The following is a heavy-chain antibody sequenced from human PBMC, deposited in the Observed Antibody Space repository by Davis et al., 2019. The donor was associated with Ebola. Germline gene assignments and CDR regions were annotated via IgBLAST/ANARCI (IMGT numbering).Heavy chain of an antibody. CDR3: SIAAAGHGGDY. J-gene: IGHJ4*02. D-gene: IGHD6-13*01. CDR1: GFTFSGSA. V-gene: IGHV3-73*01. CDR2: IRSKANSYAT. Sequence: PGGSLRLSCAASGFTFSGSAMHWVRQASGKGLEWVGRIRSKANSYATAYAASVKGRFTISRDDSKNTAYLQMNSLKTEETAVYYCSIAAAGHGGDYWGQGTLVTVSS.